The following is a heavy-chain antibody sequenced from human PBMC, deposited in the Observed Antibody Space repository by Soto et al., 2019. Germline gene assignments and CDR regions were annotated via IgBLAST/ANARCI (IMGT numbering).Heavy chain of an antibody. Sequence: QVQLQESGPGLVKPSQTLSLTCTVSGGSISSGDYYWSWIRRHPGQGLEWIGYIYYSGSTYYHPCRMSRVTVSVDTSKNQFSLTLSAVTAADNAVYYCARGWSGSRQGFDPLGEGTLVTVSS. CDR3: ARGWSGSRQGFDP. V-gene: IGHV4-31*03. D-gene: IGHD3-3*01. J-gene: IGHJ5*02. CDR1: GGSISSGDYY. CDR2: IYYSGST.